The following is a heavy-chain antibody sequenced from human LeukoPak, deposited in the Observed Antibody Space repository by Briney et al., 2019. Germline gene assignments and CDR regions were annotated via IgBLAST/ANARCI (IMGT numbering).Heavy chain of an antibody. J-gene: IGHJ5*02. CDR1: GFTFSSYA. V-gene: IGHV3-23*01. Sequence: GGSLRLFCAASGFTFSSYAMSWVRQAPGKGLEWVSAISGSGGSTYYADSVKGRFTISRDNSKNTLYLQMNSLRAEDTAVYYCAKWPKTLAAAGTWWFDPWGQGTLVTVSS. CDR3: AKWPKTLAAAGTWWFDP. CDR2: ISGSGGST. D-gene: IGHD6-13*01.